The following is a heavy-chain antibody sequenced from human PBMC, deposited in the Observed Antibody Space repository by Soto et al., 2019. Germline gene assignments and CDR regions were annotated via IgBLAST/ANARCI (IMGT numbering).Heavy chain of an antibody. CDR2: ISGSGGGT. Sequence: AGSLRLSCAASGFTFSSYAMSWVRQAPGKGLGWDSAISGSGGGTYYSDSVKGRFTISRDNSKNTLYLQMNSLRDEDTAVYYCAKAMFSGSSSSWGHYYYYGMDVWGQGTTVTVSS. CDR3: AKAMFSGSSSSWGHYYYYGMDV. D-gene: IGHD6-6*01. CDR1: GFTFSSYA. V-gene: IGHV3-23*01. J-gene: IGHJ6*02.